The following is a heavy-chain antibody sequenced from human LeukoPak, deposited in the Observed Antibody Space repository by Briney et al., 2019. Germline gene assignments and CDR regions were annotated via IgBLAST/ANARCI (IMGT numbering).Heavy chain of an antibody. J-gene: IGHJ4*02. CDR3: ARGQAAGWYSSSYVRLDY. Sequence: ASVKVSCKASGYTFTGYYMHWVRQAPGQGLEWMGGIIPIFGTANYAQKFQGRVTITADKSTSTAYMELSSLRSEDTAVYYCARGQAAGWYSSSYVRLDYWGQGTLVTVSS. V-gene: IGHV1-69*06. CDR1: GYTFTGYY. D-gene: IGHD6-6*01. CDR2: IIPIFGTA.